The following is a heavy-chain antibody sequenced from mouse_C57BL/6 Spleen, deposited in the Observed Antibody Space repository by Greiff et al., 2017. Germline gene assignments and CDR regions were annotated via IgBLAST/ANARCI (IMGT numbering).Heavy chain of an antibody. CDR2: IYPGDGDT. CDR1: GYAFSSYW. Sequence: QVQLQQSGAELVKPGASVKISCKASGYAFSSYWMNWVKQRPGKGLEWIGQIYPGDGDTNYNGKFKGKATLTADKSSSTAYMQLSSLTSEDSAVYFCARRGYGSSYDYYGGWGQGTTLTVSS. J-gene: IGHJ2*01. V-gene: IGHV1-80*01. D-gene: IGHD1-1*01. CDR3: ARRGYGSSYDYYGG.